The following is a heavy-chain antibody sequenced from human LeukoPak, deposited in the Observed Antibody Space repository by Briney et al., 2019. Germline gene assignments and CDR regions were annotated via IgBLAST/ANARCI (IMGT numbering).Heavy chain of an antibody. D-gene: IGHD6-13*01. CDR2: ISSSSSTI. J-gene: IGHJ6*02. Sequence: PGGSLRLSCAASGFTFSSYSMNWVRQAPGKGLEWVSYISSSSSTIYYADSVKGRFTISGDNAKNSLYLQMNSLRAEDTAVYYCARDESSSWYYYGMDVWGQGTTVTVSS. CDR1: GFTFSSYS. V-gene: IGHV3-48*01. CDR3: ARDESSSWYYYGMDV.